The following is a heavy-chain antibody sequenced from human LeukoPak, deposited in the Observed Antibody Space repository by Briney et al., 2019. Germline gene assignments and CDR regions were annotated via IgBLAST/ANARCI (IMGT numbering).Heavy chain of an antibody. Sequence: GGSLRLSCAASGLTVSSTYMSWVRQAPGKGLEWVSLISGDGGSTYYADSVKGRFTISRDNSKNSLYLQMNSLRTEDTALYYCAKDGAVVAASLDYWGQGTLVTVSS. CDR3: AKDGAVVAASLDY. CDR2: ISGDGGST. V-gene: IGHV3-43*02. D-gene: IGHD2-15*01. CDR1: GLTVSSTY. J-gene: IGHJ4*02.